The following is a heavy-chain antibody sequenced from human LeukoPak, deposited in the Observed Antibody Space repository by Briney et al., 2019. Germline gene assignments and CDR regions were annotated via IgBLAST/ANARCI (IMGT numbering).Heavy chain of an antibody. V-gene: IGHV1-18*01. CDR1: GYTFTGYG. CDR2: ISAYNGNT. Sequence: ASVKVSCKASGYTFTGYGISWVRQAPGQGLEWMGWISAYNGNTNYAQKLQGRVTMTTDTSTSTAYMELKSLRSDDTAVYYCAVIAAAGTRWFDPWGQGTLVTVSS. CDR3: AVIAAAGTRWFDP. J-gene: IGHJ5*02. D-gene: IGHD6-13*01.